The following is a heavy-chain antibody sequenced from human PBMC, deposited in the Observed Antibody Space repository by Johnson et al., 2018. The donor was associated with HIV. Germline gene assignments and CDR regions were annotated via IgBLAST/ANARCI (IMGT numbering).Heavy chain of an antibody. D-gene: IGHD3-16*01. J-gene: IGHJ3*02. V-gene: IGHV3-7*01. CDR2: IKEDVSEK. CDR3: AREGEPDGFDI. CDR1: GFTFSKYG. Sequence: VQLVESGGGLVQPGGSLRLSCAASGFTFSKYGMHWVRQAPGKGLEWVANIKEDVSEKYYVDSVRGRFTISRDNAKNSLYLQMNSLRAEDTAVYYCAREGEPDGFDIWGQGTMVTVSS.